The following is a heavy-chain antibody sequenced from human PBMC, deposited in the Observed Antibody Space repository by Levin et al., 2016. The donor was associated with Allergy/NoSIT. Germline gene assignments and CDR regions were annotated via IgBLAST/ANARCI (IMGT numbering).Heavy chain of an antibody. CDR1: GGTFSSYA. D-gene: IGHD3-3*01. V-gene: IGHV1-69*13. J-gene: IGHJ5*02. CDR3: TRHRRDFWRGDWFDP. CDR2: IIPIFGTA. Sequence: SVKVSCKASGGTFSSYAISWVRQAPGQGLEWMGGIIPIFGTANYAQKFQGRVTITADESTSTAYMELSSLRSEDTAVYYCTRHRRDFWRGDWFDPWGQGTLVTVSS.